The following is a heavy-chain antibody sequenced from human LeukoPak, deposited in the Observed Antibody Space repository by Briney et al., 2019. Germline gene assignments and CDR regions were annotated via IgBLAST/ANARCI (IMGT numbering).Heavy chain of an antibody. Sequence: VASVKVSCKASGYTFSAYYLHWVRQAPGHGLEWMGWINPNTGGTDYAQKFQGRVTMARDTSISSAYMELSSLRSDDTAVYYCARDRAPQTYYYGMGVWGQGTTVTVSS. J-gene: IGHJ6*02. CDR2: INPNTGGT. CDR1: GYTFSAYY. V-gene: IGHV1-2*02. CDR3: ARDRAPQTYYYGMGV.